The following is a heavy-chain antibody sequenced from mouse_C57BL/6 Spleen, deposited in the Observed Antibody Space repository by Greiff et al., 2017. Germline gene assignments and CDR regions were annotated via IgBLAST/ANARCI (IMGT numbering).Heavy chain of an antibody. D-gene: IGHD1-1*01. V-gene: IGHV1-15*01. CDR3: TIITTVVVHFGY. J-gene: IGHJ2*01. Sequence: QVQLQQSGAELVRPGASVTLSCKASGYTFTDYEMHWVKQTPVHGLEWIGAIDPETGGTAYNQKFKGKAILTADKSSSTAYMELRSLTPEDSAVYYCTIITTVVVHFGYWGQGTTLTVSS. CDR1: GYTFTDYE. CDR2: IDPETGGT.